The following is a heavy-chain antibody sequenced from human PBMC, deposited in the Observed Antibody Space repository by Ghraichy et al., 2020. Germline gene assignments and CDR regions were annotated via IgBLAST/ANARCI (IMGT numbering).Heavy chain of an antibody. CDR2: ISGSGGST. Sequence: GGSLRLSCAASGFTFSSYAMSWVRQAPGKGLEWVSAISGSGGSTYYADSVKGRFTISRDNSKNTLYLQMNSLGAEDTAVYYCAKDVVLWFGEFDYWGQGTLVTVSS. D-gene: IGHD3-10*01. CDR1: GFTFSSYA. CDR3: AKDVVLWFGEFDY. V-gene: IGHV3-23*01. J-gene: IGHJ4*02.